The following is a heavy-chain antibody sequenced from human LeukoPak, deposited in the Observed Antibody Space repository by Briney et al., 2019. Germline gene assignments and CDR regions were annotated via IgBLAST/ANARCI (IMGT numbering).Heavy chain of an antibody. CDR2: ISSSGSTI. Sequence: GGSLRLSCAASGFTFSSYEMNWVRQAPGKGLEWVSYISSSGSTIYYADYVKGRFTISRDNAKNSLYLQMNSLRAEDTAVYYCAELGITMIGGVWGKGTTVTISS. CDR3: AELGITMIGGV. V-gene: IGHV3-48*03. J-gene: IGHJ6*04. D-gene: IGHD3-10*02. CDR1: GFTFSSYE.